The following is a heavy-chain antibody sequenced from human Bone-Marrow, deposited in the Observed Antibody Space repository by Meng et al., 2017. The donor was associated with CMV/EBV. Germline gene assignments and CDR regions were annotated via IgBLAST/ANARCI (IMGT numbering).Heavy chain of an antibody. CDR2: IYNSGST. J-gene: IGHJ6*02. V-gene: IGHV4-59*01. D-gene: IGHD5-24*01. CDR1: GGSISSYY. Sequence: GSLRLSCTVSGGSISSYYWSWIRQPPGKGLEWIGYIYNSGSTNYNPSLKSRATISVDTTKNQFSLKLSSVTAADTAVYYCARGDGYYYGMDVWGQGTTVTASS. CDR3: ARGDGYYYGMDV.